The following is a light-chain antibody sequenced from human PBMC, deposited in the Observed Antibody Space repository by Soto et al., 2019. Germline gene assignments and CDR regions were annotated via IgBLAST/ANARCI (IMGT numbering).Light chain of an antibody. J-gene: IGKJ4*01. CDR3: LQEYNNPLT. CDR1: QGIGNY. CDR2: AAS. V-gene: IGKV1-6*01. Sequence: IQMTQSPSSLSASVGDRVTITYRASQGIGNYLAWYQQRPGKVPKLLIYAASTLQSGVPSRFSGGGSGTDFTLTISSLQPEDFATYYCLQEYNNPLTFGGGTKVDIK.